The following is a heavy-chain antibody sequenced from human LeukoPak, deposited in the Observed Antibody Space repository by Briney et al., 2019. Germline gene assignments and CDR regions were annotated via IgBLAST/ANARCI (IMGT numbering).Heavy chain of an antibody. CDR3: AKKAGSRTDQYPLDY. CDR2: ISGSGGTT. V-gene: IGHV3-23*01. Sequence: GGSLRLSCAASGLTFSSYAMSWVRQAPGKGLEWVSVISGSGGTTYYADSVKGRFTISRDNSKNTLYLQMSSVRAEDTAVYYCAKKAGSRTDQYPLDYWGQGTLVTVSS. CDR1: GLTFSSYA. D-gene: IGHD2-15*01. J-gene: IGHJ4*02.